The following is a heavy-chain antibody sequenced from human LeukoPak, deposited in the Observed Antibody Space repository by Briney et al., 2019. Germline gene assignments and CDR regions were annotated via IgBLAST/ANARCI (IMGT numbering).Heavy chain of an antibody. Sequence: SETLSLTCAVYGGSFSGYYWSWIRQPPGKGLEWIGEINHSGSTNYNPSLKSRVTISVDTSKNQFSLRLSSVTAADTAVYYCARVPATTVTYFDYWGQGTLVTVSS. CDR1: GGSFSGYY. V-gene: IGHV4-34*01. CDR3: ARVPATTVTYFDY. D-gene: IGHD4-17*01. CDR2: INHSGST. J-gene: IGHJ4*02.